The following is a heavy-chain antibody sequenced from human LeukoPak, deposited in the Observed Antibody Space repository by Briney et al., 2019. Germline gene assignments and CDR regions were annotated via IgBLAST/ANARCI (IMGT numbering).Heavy chain of an antibody. CDR2: VKSRSAGETT. CDR3: TLIQGWGSGSYYRDF. Sequence: GGSLRLSCAASGFSISNDWMSWVRQAPGKGLEWVARVKSRSAGETTDYAAPVKGRFTISRDDSKNTLYLQMNRLKTEDTAVYYCTLIQGWGSGSYYRDFWGQGTLVTVSS. CDR1: GFSISNDW. J-gene: IGHJ4*02. V-gene: IGHV3-15*01. D-gene: IGHD3-10*01.